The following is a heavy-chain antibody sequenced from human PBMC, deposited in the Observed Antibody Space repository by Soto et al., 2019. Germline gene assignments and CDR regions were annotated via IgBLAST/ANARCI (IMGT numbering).Heavy chain of an antibody. CDR2: IIPFFGTA. J-gene: IGHJ4*02. Sequence: QVQLVQSGAEVKKPGSSVKVSCKASGGTFNSYVINWVRQAPGQGLEWMGGIIPFFGTAEYAQKFQGRVTITADEAASPAYMELSSLKPGDTAVYYCAGTHFDTSGYYPSALEYWGQGTQVSVSS. CDR1: GGTFNSYV. CDR3: AGTHFDTSGYYPSALEY. V-gene: IGHV1-69*01. D-gene: IGHD3-22*01.